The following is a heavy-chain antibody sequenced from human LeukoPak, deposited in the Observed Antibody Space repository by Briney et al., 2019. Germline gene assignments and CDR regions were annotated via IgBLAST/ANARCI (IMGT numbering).Heavy chain of an antibody. Sequence: GGSLRLSCAASGFIFSTSWMSWVRQAPGKGLEWVANIKQDGSEESYVDSVKGRFTISRDNAKNSLYLQMNSLRAEDTAVYYCARGRGDYWGQGTLVTVSS. J-gene: IGHJ4*02. CDR3: ARGRGDY. V-gene: IGHV3-7*01. CDR2: IKQDGSEE. CDR1: GFIFSTSW.